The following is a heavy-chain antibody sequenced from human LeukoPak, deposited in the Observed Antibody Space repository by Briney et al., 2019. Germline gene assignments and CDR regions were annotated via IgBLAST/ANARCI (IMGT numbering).Heavy chain of an antibody. V-gene: IGHV3-30*04. D-gene: IGHD2/OR15-2a*01. J-gene: IGHJ3*01. CDR1: GFTFSSYA. CDR3: AKDKFLWS. CDR2: ISYDGSNK. Sequence: GRSLRLSCAASGFTFSSYAMHWVRQAPGKGLEWVAVISYDGSNKYYADSVKGRFTISRDNSKNTLYLQMNSLRAEDTAVYYCAKDKFLWSWGQGTMVTVSS.